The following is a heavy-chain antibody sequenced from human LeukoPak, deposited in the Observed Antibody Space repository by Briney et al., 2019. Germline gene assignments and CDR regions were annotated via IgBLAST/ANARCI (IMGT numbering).Heavy chain of an antibody. CDR3: LGGLDY. V-gene: IGHV3-73*01. CDR1: GFTFSGSA. CDR2: IRSKANSYAT. Sequence: GGSLRLSCAAAGFTFSGSAMHWVRQASGKGLEWVGRIRSKANSYATAYAGSVKDRFTISRDDSKNTAYLQMSSLKTEDTAVYYCLGGLDYWGQGTLVTVSS. J-gene: IGHJ4*02. D-gene: IGHD4-23*01.